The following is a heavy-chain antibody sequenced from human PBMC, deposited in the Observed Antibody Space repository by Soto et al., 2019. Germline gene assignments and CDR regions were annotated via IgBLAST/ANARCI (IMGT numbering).Heavy chain of an antibody. V-gene: IGHV4-39*01. J-gene: IGHJ5*02. D-gene: IGHD1-26*01. CDR1: NGSISSRSSY. CDR2: IYYSGST. CDR3: ARHIEKPEWFDP. Sequence: ETLSLTCIVSNGSISSRSSYWGWIRQTPGKGLEWIGSIYYSGSTYYNPSLKSRVTISVDTSKNQFSLKLSSVTAADTAVYYCARHIEKPEWFDPWGQGTLVTVSS.